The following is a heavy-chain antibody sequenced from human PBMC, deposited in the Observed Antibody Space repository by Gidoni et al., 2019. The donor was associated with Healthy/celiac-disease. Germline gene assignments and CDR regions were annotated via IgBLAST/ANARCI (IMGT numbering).Heavy chain of an antibody. J-gene: IGHJ6*02. D-gene: IGHD4-17*01. Sequence: QVQLVQSGAEVKKPGASVKVSCKASGYTFTSYYMHWVRPAPGQGLEWMGIINPSGGSTSYAQKLQGRVTMTRDTSTSTVYMELSSLRSEDTAVYYCAKNDGDYDYYYYYGMDVWGQGTTVTVSS. CDR2: INPSGGST. CDR1: GYTFTSYY. V-gene: IGHV1-46*01. CDR3: AKNDGDYDYYYYYGMDV.